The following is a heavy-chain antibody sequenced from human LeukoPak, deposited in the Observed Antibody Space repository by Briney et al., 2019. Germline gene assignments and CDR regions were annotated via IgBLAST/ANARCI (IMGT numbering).Heavy chain of an antibody. CDR3: ERGGYYGDYLFDY. CDR1: GGSFSGYY. J-gene: IGHJ4*02. Sequence: PSETLSLTCAVYGGSFSGYYWSWIRQPPGKGLEWIGEINHSGSTNYNPSLKSRVTISVDTSKNQFSLKLSSVTAADTAVYYCERGGYYGDYLFDYWGQGNLVTVSS. CDR2: INHSGST. V-gene: IGHV4-34*01. D-gene: IGHD4-17*01.